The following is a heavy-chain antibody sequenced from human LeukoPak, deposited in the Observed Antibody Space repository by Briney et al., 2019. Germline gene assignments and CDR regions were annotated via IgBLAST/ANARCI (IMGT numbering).Heavy chain of an antibody. CDR2: IIGDGITT. Sequence: GGSLRLSCAASGFTFSPYTMHWARQAPGKGLEFVSAIIGDGITTYYADSVKGRFTVSRDNSKSTLYLQMGSLTAEDMAVYYCARERAGYYLDVWGKGTTVTV. D-gene: IGHD3-9*01. J-gene: IGHJ6*03. V-gene: IGHV3-64*02. CDR1: GFTFSPYT. CDR3: ARERAGYYLDV.